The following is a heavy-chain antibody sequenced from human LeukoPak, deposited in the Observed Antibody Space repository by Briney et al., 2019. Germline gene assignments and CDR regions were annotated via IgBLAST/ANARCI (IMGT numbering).Heavy chain of an antibody. CDR3: AREARGMTTNAHDAFDI. V-gene: IGHV4-34*09. CDR2: IYHSGST. Sequence: PSETLSLTCAVYGGSFSGYYWSWIRQYPGKGLEWIGYIYHSGSTYHNPSLKSRLTISVDTSKNQFSLKLTSLTAADTAVYFCAREARGMTTNAHDAFDIWGQGTMVTVSS. J-gene: IGHJ3*02. D-gene: IGHD5-24*01. CDR1: GGSFSGYY.